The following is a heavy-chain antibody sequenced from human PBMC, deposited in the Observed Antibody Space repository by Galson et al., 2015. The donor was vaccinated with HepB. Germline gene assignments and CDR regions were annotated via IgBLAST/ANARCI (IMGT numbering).Heavy chain of an antibody. Sequence: SVRLSCAASGFTVSSNYMSWVRQAPGKGLEWVSVIYSGGSTYYADSVKGRFTISRDNSKNTLYLQMNSLRAEDTAVYYCARELAGHIITWGQGTLVTVSS. CDR2: IYSGGST. CDR1: GFTVSSNY. CDR3: ARELAGHIIT. D-gene: IGHD3-16*01. V-gene: IGHV3-53*01. J-gene: IGHJ4*02.